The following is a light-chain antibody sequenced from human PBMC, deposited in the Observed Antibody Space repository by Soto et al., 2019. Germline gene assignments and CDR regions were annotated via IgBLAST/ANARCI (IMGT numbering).Light chain of an antibody. Sequence: QSALTQPPSASGSLGQSVTISCTGTSSDVGGYNYVSWHQQHPGKAPKVMIYEVTKRTAGVPDRFSGSKSSNTASLTVSGLQAEDEADYYCSSFAGGGNPVLLGGGTKLTVL. CDR3: SSFAGGGNPVL. CDR1: SSDVGGYNY. CDR2: EVT. J-gene: IGLJ2*01. V-gene: IGLV2-8*01.